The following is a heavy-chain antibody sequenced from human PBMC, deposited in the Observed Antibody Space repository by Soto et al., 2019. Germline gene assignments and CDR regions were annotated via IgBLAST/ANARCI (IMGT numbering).Heavy chain of an antibody. Sequence: ASVKVSCKASGYTFTNYGFSWVRQAPGQGLEWMGIINPSGGGTAYAQKFQGRVTMTRDTSTSTVYMELSSLRSEDTALYYCARAHVTTAFDYWGQGTLVTVSS. CDR2: INPSGGGT. V-gene: IGHV1-46*03. CDR3: ARAHVTTAFDY. CDR1: GYTFTNYG. D-gene: IGHD1-1*01. J-gene: IGHJ4*02.